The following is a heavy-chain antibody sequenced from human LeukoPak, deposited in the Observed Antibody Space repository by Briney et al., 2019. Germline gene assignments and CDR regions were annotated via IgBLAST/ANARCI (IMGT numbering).Heavy chain of an antibody. Sequence: PGGSLRLSCAASGFTFSNYAMSWVRQAPGKGLEWVSTISGSGDSTYYADSVKGRFTISRDKSKNTLYLQMNSLRVEDTAIYYCAKCWLRGRLIDHWGQGTLVTVSS. CDR1: GFTFSNYA. J-gene: IGHJ4*02. V-gene: IGHV3-23*01. D-gene: IGHD3-16*01. CDR2: ISGSGDST. CDR3: AKCWLRGRLIDH.